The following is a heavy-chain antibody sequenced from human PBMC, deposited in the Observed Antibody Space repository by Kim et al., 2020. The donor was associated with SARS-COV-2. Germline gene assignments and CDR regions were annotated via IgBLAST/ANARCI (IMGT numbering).Heavy chain of an antibody. V-gene: IGHV1-3*01. D-gene: IGHD1-26*01. CDR3: ARAHGRLGGVWELLYYYYGMDV. CDR1: GYTFTSYA. Sequence: ASVKVSCKASGYTFTSYAMHWVRQAPGQRLEWMGWINAGNGNTKYSQKFQGRVTITRDTSASTAYMELSSLRSEDTAVYYCARAHGRLGGVWELLYYYYGMDVWGQGTTVTVSS. CDR2: INAGNGNT. J-gene: IGHJ6*02.